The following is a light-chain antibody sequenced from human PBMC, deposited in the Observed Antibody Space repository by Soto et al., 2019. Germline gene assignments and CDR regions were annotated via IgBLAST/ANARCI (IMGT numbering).Light chain of an antibody. V-gene: IGLV6-57*04. CDR3: QSYDSSNQDYV. CDR1: SGSIASNY. CDR2: EDN. J-gene: IGLJ1*01. Sequence: NFMLTQPHSVSESPGKTVTISCTRSSGSIASNYVQWYQQRPGSAPTTVIYEDNQRPSGVPDRFSGSIDSSSNSASLTISGLKTEDEADYYCQSYDSSNQDYVLGTGTKVTVL.